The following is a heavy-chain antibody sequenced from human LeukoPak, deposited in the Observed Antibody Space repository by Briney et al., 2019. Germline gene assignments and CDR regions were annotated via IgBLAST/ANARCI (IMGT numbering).Heavy chain of an antibody. CDR2: ISAYNGNT. J-gene: IGHJ4*02. D-gene: IGHD3-3*01. CDR3: ARDWRVTLPPGY. Sequence: ASVKVSCKASGYTFTSYGISWVRQAPGQGLEWMGWISAYNGNTNYAQKLQGRVTVTTDTSTSTAYMELRSLRSDDTAVYYCARDWRVTLPPGYWGQGTLVTVSS. V-gene: IGHV1-18*01. CDR1: GYTFTSYG.